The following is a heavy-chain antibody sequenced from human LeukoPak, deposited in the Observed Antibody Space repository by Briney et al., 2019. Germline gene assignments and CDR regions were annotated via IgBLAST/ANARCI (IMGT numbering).Heavy chain of an antibody. J-gene: IGHJ4*02. CDR3: ARDSDSRDPPHFDY. Sequence: SVKVSCKASGGTFSSYAISWVRQAPGQGLEWMGGTIPIFGTANYAQKFRGRVTITADKSTRTAYMELSSLRSEDTAVYYCARDSDSRDPPHFDYWGQGTLVTVSS. V-gene: IGHV1-69*06. CDR1: GGTFSSYA. D-gene: IGHD2-21*01. CDR2: TIPIFGTA.